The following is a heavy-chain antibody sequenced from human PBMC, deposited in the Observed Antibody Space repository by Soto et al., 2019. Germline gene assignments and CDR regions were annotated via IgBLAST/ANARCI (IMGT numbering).Heavy chain of an antibody. CDR2: IYHSGST. J-gene: IGHJ4*02. CDR1: GGSISSGGYS. V-gene: IGHV4-30-2*01. D-gene: IGHD3-3*01. Sequence: QLQLQESGSGLVKPSQTLSLTCAVSGGSISSGGYSSSWIRQPPGKGLEWIGYIYHSGSTYHNPSIKSRVTISVDRSKNQFSLKLSSVTAADTAVYYCARAQYDFWSGYYRDWGQVTLVTVSS. CDR3: ARAQYDFWSGYYRD.